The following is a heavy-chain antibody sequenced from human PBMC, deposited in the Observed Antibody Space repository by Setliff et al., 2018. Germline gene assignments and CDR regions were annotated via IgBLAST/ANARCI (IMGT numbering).Heavy chain of an antibody. CDR3: ARGSRGYGSSRNFDY. Sequence: PGGSLRLSCAASGFTFSNFGMHWVRQAPGKGLEWVAAVSFDGSSTTYEDSVKGRFTISRDNAKNSLYLQMNSLRAEDTAVYYCARGSRGYGSSRNFDYWGQGTLVTVSS. CDR2: VSFDGSST. CDR1: GFTFSNFG. V-gene: IGHV3-30*03. J-gene: IGHJ4*02. D-gene: IGHD3-10*01.